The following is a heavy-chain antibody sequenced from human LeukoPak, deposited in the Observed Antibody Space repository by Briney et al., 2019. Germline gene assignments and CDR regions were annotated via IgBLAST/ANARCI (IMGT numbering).Heavy chain of an antibody. D-gene: IGHD5-24*01. CDR3: ARGAKMATTHPFDY. J-gene: IGHJ4*02. V-gene: IGHV4-4*07. CDR1: GGSISSYY. Sequence: SETLSLTCTVSGGSISSYYWSWIRQPAGKGLEWIGRIYTSGSTNYNPSLKSRVTISVDTSKNQFSLKLSSVTAADTAVYYCARGAKMATTHPFDYWGQGTLVTVSS. CDR2: IYTSGST.